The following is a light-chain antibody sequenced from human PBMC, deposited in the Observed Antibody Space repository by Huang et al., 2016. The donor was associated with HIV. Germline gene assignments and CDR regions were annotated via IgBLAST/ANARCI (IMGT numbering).Light chain of an antibody. V-gene: IGKV1-39*01. CDR1: QNIKRY. J-gene: IGKJ2*01. Sequence: DIQITQSPSSLSASVGDTVIITCRASQNIKRYLNWYQQEPGKAPKLLISAASTLQSGVPSTFSGSGSGTDFTLTINSLQPEDSATYYCQQSARTPRTFGQGTKLEI. CDR2: AAS. CDR3: QQSARTPRT.